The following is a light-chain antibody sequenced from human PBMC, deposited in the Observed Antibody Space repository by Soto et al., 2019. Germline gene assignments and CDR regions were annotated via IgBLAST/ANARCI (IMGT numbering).Light chain of an antibody. CDR3: QSYDTSLSGVI. Sequence: QSVLTQTPSVSGAPGQKITMSCTGSSSNIGAGYDVHWYQQVPGAAPRLLIYADNNRPSGVPDRCSASKSGTSASLAITGLQGEDEANYDCQSYDTSLSGVIFGAGTKLTVL. CDR1: SSNIGAGYD. CDR2: ADN. J-gene: IGLJ2*01. V-gene: IGLV1-40*01.